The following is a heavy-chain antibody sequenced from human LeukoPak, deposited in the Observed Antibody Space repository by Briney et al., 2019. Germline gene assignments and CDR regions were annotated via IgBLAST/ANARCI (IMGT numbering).Heavy chain of an antibody. CDR1: GFTFSSYS. D-gene: IGHD3-3*01. V-gene: IGHV3-21*01. J-gene: IGHJ4*02. CDR2: ISSSSSYI. CDR3: GRGLHGDFWTFDY. Sequence: AGGSLRLSCAASGFTFSSYSMNWVRQAPGKGLEWVSSISSSSSYIYYADSVKGRFTISRDNAKNSLYLQMNSLRAEDAAVYYCGRGLHGDFWTFDYWGQGTLVTGSS.